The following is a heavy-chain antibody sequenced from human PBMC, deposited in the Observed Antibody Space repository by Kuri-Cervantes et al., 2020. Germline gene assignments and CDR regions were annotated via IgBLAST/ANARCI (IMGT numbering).Heavy chain of an antibody. CDR3: ARGVLAYGSGSYYNALLDY. J-gene: IGHJ4*02. V-gene: IGHV3-74*01. CDR2: INSDGSST. Sequence: GGPLRLSCAASGFTFSSYWMHWVRQAPGKGLVWVSRINSDGSSTSYADSVKGRFTISRDNAKNTLYLQMNSLRAEDTAVYYCARGVLAYGSGSYYNALLDYWGQGTLVTVSS. CDR1: GFTFSSYW. D-gene: IGHD3-10*01.